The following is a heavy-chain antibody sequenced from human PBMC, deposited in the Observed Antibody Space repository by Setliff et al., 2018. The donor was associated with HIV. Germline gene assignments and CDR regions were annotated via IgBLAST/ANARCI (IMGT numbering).Heavy chain of an antibody. CDR2: ISVSGGNP. J-gene: IGHJ2*01. D-gene: IGHD3-3*01. V-gene: IGHV3-23*01. CDR3: TAQGSVTNYNVWGGPFWYFDL. Sequence: GGSLRLSCAASGFTFSSYAMSWVRRAPGKGLEWVSTISVSGGNPYYADSVKGRFTISRDNSKNTLYLQMNSRRAEDTAVYYCTAQGSVTNYNVWGGPFWYFDLWGRGTLVTVSS. CDR1: GFTFSSYA.